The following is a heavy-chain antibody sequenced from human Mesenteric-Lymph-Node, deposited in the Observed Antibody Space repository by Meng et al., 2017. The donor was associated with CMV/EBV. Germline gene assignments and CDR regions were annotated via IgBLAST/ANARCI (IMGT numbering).Heavy chain of an antibody. CDR3: ARGYDNYHGMDV. D-gene: IGHD3-16*01. J-gene: IGHJ6*02. V-gene: IGHV1-46*01. CDR2: INPSGGST. Sequence: ASVKVSCKASGYTFTSYYMHWVRQAPGQGLEWMGIINPSGGSTSYAQKFQGRVTMTRHTSVNTAYMELNSLRSEDTAVYYCARGYDNYHGMDVWGQGTTVTVSS. CDR1: GYTFTSYY.